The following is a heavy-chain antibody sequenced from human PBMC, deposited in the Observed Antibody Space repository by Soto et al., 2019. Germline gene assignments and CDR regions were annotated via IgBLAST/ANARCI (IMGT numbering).Heavy chain of an antibody. CDR3: TKDSGWTSAD. J-gene: IGHJ4*02. CDR2: ISGGAT. D-gene: IGHD3-10*01. Sequence: EVQLLESGGGLVQPGGSRRLSCEASGFTFRDYGMSWVRQAPGQGLEWVSGISGGATYYADSVKGRFVISRADSKNTLYLEMDSLRVEVTAVYYCTKDSGWTSADWGQGTLVTVSS. V-gene: IGHV3-23*01. CDR1: GFTFRDYG.